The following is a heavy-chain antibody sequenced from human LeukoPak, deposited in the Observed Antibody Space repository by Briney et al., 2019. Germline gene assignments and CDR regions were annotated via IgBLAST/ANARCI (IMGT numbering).Heavy chain of an antibody. V-gene: IGHV4-38-2*02. Sequence: SETLSLTCTVSGYSISRGYYWGWIRQPPVKGLEWIGSIYHSGSTYYNPSLKSRVTISVDTSKNQFSLKLSSVTAADTAVYYCARVGRIAAAPFDYWGQGTLVTVSS. D-gene: IGHD6-13*01. J-gene: IGHJ4*02. CDR3: ARVGRIAAAPFDY. CDR1: GYSISRGYY. CDR2: IYHSGST.